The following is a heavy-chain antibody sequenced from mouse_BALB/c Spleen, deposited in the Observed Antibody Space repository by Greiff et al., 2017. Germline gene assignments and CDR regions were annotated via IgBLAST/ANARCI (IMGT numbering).Heavy chain of an antibody. CDR2: ISSGGSYT. J-gene: IGHJ4*01. V-gene: IGHV5-9-4*01. CDR1: GFTFSSYA. Sequence: EVQVVESGGGLVKPGGSLTLSCAASGFTFSSYAMSWVRQSPEKRLEWVAEISSGGSYTYYPDTVTGRFTISRDNAKNTLYLEMSSLRSEDTAMYYCARAHYRYDVYYYAMDYWGQGTSVTVSS. CDR3: ARAHYRYDVYYYAMDY. D-gene: IGHD2-14*01.